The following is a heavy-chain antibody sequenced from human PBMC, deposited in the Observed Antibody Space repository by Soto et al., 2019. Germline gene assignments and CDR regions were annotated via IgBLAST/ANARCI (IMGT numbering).Heavy chain of an antibody. CDR3: ARSRQIASGCSYSFDI. J-gene: IGHJ3*02. D-gene: IGHD6-19*01. Sequence: EVQLVESGGGLVKPGGSLRLSCAASGFTFSNYSMNWVRQAPGRGLEWVSSISISGRYIYYADSVKGRFTISRDNAKNSLSLQMNSLGAEATAVYYCARSRQIASGCSYSFDIWSQGTTVTVSS. CDR2: ISISGRYI. V-gene: IGHV3-21*01. CDR1: GFTFSNYS.